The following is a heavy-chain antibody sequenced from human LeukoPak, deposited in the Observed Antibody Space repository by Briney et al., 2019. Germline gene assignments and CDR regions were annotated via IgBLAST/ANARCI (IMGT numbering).Heavy chain of an antibody. Sequence: ASVKVSCKASGYTFASYYIHWVRQAPGQGLEWMGIISPSGIGTSYAQSFQGRVTMTTDMSTNTVYMELNSLRSDDTAVYYCARGPYTSGYFDYWGQGTLVTVSS. D-gene: IGHD2-2*01. CDR1: GYTFASYY. CDR2: ISPSGIGT. CDR3: ARGPYTSGYFDY. V-gene: IGHV1-46*01. J-gene: IGHJ4*02.